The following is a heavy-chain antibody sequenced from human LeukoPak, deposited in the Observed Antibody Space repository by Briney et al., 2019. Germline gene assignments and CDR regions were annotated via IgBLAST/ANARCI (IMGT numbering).Heavy chain of an antibody. J-gene: IGHJ4*02. V-gene: IGHV3-48*03. Sequence: PGGSLRLSCAASGFTFSSYEMNWVRQAPGQGLEWVSYISSSGSTMYYADSVKGRFTISRDNAKSSLYLLMNSLRAEDTAVYYCARDYVVAAAGTYYWGQGTLVTVSS. CDR2: ISSSGSTM. D-gene: IGHD6-13*01. CDR1: GFTFSSYE. CDR3: ARDYVVAAAGTYY.